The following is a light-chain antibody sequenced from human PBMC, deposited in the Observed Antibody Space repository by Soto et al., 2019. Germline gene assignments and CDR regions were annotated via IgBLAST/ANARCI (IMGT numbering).Light chain of an antibody. Sequence: QSALTQPRSVSGSPGQSVTISCTGTSSDVGGSNYVSWYQQHPGKAPKLIIYDVSKRPSGVPDRLSGAKSGNTASLTISGIQAEDEADYYCFSYAGSYTLVFGGGTKLTVL. CDR1: SSDVGGSNY. CDR2: DVS. J-gene: IGLJ2*01. CDR3: FSYAGSYTLV. V-gene: IGLV2-11*01.